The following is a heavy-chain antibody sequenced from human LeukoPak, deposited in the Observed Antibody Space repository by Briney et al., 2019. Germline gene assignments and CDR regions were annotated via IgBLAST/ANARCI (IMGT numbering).Heavy chain of an antibody. CDR1: GFSFSSAA. V-gene: IGHV3-23*01. J-gene: IGHJ4*02. CDR3: ARDYPVVADF. D-gene: IGHD3-22*01. CDR2: IGTIGYST. Sequence: SGGSLRLSCAASGFSFSSAAMTWVRQAPGKGMEWVSLIGTIGYSTYYADSVKGRFTISRDNSKNTLSLQMNSLRVEDTAIYYCARDYPVVADFWGQGTLVSVSS.